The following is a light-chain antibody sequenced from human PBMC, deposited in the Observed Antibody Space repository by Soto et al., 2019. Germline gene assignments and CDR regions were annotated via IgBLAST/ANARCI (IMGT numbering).Light chain of an antibody. CDR2: GAS. Sequence: EIVMTQSPATLSVSPGERATLSCRASQSISSELAWYQQKPGQPPRLLIYGASTRATGVPARFTGSGSGSDFTLTISGLQSEDVAVYYCQQGHNWPLTFGQGPRLEI. J-gene: IGKJ2*01. CDR3: QQGHNWPLT. V-gene: IGKV3-15*01. CDR1: QSISSE.